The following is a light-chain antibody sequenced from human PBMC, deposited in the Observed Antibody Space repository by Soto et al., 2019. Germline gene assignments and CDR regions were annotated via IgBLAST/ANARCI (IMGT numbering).Light chain of an antibody. J-gene: IGKJ4*01. CDR1: QSISSSY. CDR2: AAS. V-gene: IGKV3-20*01. CDR3: QQFGSLLT. Sequence: EIVLTQSPGTLSLSPGERATLSCRASQSISSSYLAWYQQKSGQAPRLLIYAASSRATGIPDRFSGGGSVTDFTLTISRLEPEEFSVYYCQQFGSLLTFGGGTKVEIK.